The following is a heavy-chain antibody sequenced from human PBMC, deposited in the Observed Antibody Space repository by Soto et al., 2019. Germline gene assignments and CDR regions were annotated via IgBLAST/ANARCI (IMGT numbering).Heavy chain of an antibody. CDR3: ARGTTLAIFDYGMDV. D-gene: IGHD3-3*01. CDR2: MNPNSGNT. CDR1: GYTFTSYD. V-gene: IGHV1-8*01. Sequence: ASVKVSCKASGYTFTSYDINWVRQATGQGLEWMGWMNPNSGNTGYAQKFQGRVTMTRNTSISTAYMELSSLRGEDSGVYYCARGTTLAIFDYGMDVWGQGTTVTVSS. J-gene: IGHJ6*02.